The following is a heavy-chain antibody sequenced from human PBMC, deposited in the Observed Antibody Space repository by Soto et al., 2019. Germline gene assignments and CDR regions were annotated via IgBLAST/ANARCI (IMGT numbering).Heavy chain of an antibody. V-gene: IGHV6-1*01. J-gene: IGHJ5*01. CDR1: GDSVSSNDAT. Sequence: SPTLSLTCAISGDSVSSNDATWDWIRQSTSRGLEWLGRTCYRSRWQTDYAIYVKSRISINPDTSNNQVSLQLNSVTPDDTAVYYCARLIGNSWLDSWGQGTLVTVSS. CDR2: TCYRSRWQT. CDR3: ARLIGNSWLDS. D-gene: IGHD3-16*01.